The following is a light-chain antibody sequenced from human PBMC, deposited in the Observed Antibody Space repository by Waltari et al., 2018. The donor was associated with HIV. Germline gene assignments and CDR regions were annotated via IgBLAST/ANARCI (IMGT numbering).Light chain of an antibody. CDR1: GRVVGSFNL. J-gene: IGLJ3*02. V-gene: IGLV2-23*01. Sequence: QSALPQPASVSGSPGQPITISCTGRGRVVGSFNLVSWYQQHPGKAPKLMIYEGINRPSGVSNRFSGSKSGNTASLTISGLQAEDEADYYCCSYAGSSNWVFGGGTKLTVL. CDR2: EGI. CDR3: CSYAGSSNWV.